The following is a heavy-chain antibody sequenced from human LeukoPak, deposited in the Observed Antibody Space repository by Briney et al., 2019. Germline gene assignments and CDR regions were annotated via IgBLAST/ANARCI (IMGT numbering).Heavy chain of an antibody. D-gene: IGHD6-13*01. CDR3: ARDIGIAADGDDAFDI. V-gene: IGHV3-21*01. CDR2: ISSSSSYI. CDR1: GFTFSSYS. J-gene: IGHJ3*02. Sequence: GGSLRLSCAASGFTFSSYSMNWVRQAPGNGLEWVSSISSSSSYIYYADSVKGRFTISRDNAKNSLYLQMNSLRAEDTAVYYCARDIGIAADGDDAFDIWGQGTMVTVSS.